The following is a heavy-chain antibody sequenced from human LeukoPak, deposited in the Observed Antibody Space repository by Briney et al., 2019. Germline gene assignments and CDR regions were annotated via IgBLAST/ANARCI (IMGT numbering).Heavy chain of an antibody. J-gene: IGHJ4*02. Sequence: GGSLRLSCAASGFTFSSYAMSWVRQAPGKGLEWVSAISGSGGSTYYADSVKGWFTISRDNSKNTLYLQMNSLRAEDTAVYYCAKEIQENYYDSSGYPYCFDYWGQGTLVTVSS. CDR1: GFTFSSYA. D-gene: IGHD3-22*01. CDR3: AKEIQENYYDSSGYPYCFDY. CDR2: ISGSGGST. V-gene: IGHV3-23*01.